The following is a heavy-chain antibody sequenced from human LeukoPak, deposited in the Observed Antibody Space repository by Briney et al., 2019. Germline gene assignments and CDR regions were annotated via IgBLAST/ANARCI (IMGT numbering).Heavy chain of an antibody. CDR3: AREGLYNYGYVYGY. CDR1: GFTFSSYS. Sequence: KTGGSLRLSCAASGFTFSSYSMHWVRQSPGKGLECVSSISSSSSYIYYTDSLKGRFTISRDNAKKSLYLQMNSLRAEDTAVYFCAREGLYNYGYVYGYWGQGTLVTVSS. D-gene: IGHD5-18*01. CDR2: ISSSSSYI. V-gene: IGHV3-21*01. J-gene: IGHJ4*02.